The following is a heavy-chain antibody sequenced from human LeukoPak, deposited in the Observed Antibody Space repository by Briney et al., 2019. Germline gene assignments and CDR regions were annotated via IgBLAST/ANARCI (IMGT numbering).Heavy chain of an antibody. J-gene: IGHJ4*02. D-gene: IGHD5-18*01. V-gene: IGHV3-30*03. CDR3: ATRGYSYGYAGFDY. Sequence: GGSLRLSCAPSGFTFSRHGMHWVRQAPGKGLEWVAIISNDGSRKYYAHSVEGRFTISRDNSKNTLYLQMDSLRAEDTAVYYCATRGYSYGYAGFDYWGQGTLVTVSS. CDR2: ISNDGSRK. CDR1: GFTFSRHG.